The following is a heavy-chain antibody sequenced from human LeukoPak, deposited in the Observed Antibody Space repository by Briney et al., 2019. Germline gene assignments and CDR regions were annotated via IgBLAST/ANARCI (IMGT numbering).Heavy chain of an antibody. J-gene: IGHJ4*02. D-gene: IGHD3-3*01. CDR2: ISAYNGNT. V-gene: IGHV1-18*01. CDR1: GYTFTSYG. Sequence: ASVKVSRKASGYTFTSYGISWVRQAPGQGLEWMGWISAYNGNTNYAQKLQGRVTMTTDTSTSTAYMELRSLRSDDTVVYYCARDSTIFGVVTWPPFDYWGQGTLVTVSS. CDR3: ARDSTIFGVVTWPPFDY.